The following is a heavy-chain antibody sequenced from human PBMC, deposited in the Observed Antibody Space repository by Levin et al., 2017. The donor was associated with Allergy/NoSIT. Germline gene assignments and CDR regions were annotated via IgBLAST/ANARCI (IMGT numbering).Heavy chain of an antibody. CDR2: IGGSGAST. Sequence: GGSLRLSCAASGFTFSSYVMSWVRQAPGKGPEWVSTIGGSGASTYYADSVKGRFTISRDNSKNTLYLQMNSLRAEDTAVYYCGKDRSDAFDIWGQGTMVTVSS. J-gene: IGHJ3*02. CDR3: GKDRSDAFDI. V-gene: IGHV3-23*01. CDR1: GFTFSSYV.